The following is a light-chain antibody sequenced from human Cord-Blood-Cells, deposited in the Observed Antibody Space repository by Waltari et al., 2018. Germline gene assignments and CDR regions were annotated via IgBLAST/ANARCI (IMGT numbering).Light chain of an antibody. V-gene: IGLV2-8*01. Sequence: QSALTQPPSASGSPGQSVTISCTGTSSDVGGYNYVSWYQQHPGKAPKLMIYEVSKRPAVVPDLFSGSKSGNTASLTVSGLQAEDEADYYCSSYAGSNNVVFGGGTKLTVL. CDR1: SSDVGGYNY. CDR2: EVS. CDR3: SSYAGSNNVV. J-gene: IGLJ2*01.